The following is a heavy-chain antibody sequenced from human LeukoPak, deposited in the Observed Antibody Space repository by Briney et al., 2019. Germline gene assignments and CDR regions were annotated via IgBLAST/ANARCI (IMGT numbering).Heavy chain of an antibody. J-gene: IGHJ6*03. CDR1: GITFSSYE. CDR2: ISSSGTTI. D-gene: IGHD5-18*01. V-gene: IGHV3-48*03. Sequence: PGGSLRLSCAASGITFSSYEMNWVRQAPGKGLEWISYISSSGTTIHYAESVKGRFTTSRDNSKNTLYLQVNSLRAEDTAVYYCAKDRIQYYMDVWGKGTTVTVSS. CDR3: AKDRIQYYMDV.